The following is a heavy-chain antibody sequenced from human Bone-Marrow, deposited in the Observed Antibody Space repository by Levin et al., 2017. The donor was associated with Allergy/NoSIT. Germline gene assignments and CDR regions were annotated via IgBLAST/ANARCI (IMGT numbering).Heavy chain of an antibody. Sequence: GESLKISCKASGYTFTGYYMHWVRQAPGQGLEWMGWINPNSGGTNYAQKFQGRVTMTRDTSISTAYMELSRLRSDDTAVYYCARDLGGIAVAGPQADAFDIWGQGTMVTVSS. D-gene: IGHD6-19*01. V-gene: IGHV1-2*02. CDR2: INPNSGGT. CDR3: ARDLGGIAVAGPQADAFDI. CDR1: GYTFTGYY. J-gene: IGHJ3*02.